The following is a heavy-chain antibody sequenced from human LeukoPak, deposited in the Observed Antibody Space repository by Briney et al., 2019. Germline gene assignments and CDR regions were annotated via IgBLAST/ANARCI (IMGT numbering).Heavy chain of an antibody. CDR3: ARDDDYIRYYGMDV. J-gene: IGHJ6*02. D-gene: IGHD4-11*01. CDR1: GFTFSSYS. Sequence: GGSLRLSCAASGFTFSSYSMNWVRQAPGKGLEWVSYVSSSSTIYYADSVKGRFTISRDNAKNSLYLQMNSLRAEDTAVYYCARDDDYIRYYGMDVWGQGTTVTVSS. CDR2: VSSSSTI. V-gene: IGHV3-48*01.